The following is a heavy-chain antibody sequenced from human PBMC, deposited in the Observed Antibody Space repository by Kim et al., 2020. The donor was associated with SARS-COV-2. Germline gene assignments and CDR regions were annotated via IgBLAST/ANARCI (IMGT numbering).Heavy chain of an antibody. J-gene: IGHJ6*02. CDR3: AKDSSKDYYYGMDV. V-gene: IGHV3-30*02. Sequence: ADSVKGRFTISRDNSKNTLYLQMNSLRAEDTAVYYCAKDSSKDYYYGMDVWGQGTTVTVSS.